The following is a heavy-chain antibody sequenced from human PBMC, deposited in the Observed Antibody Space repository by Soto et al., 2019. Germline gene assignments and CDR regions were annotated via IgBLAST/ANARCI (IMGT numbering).Heavy chain of an antibody. V-gene: IGHV3-30*18. Sequence: QVQLVESGGGVVQPGRSLRLSCAGSGFDFNNYGIQWVRQAPGKGLEWVAVVSHDGTAKIYADPVKGRFTISRDGSENMVYLQVDSLRVEDTAVYYCAKEYSSVWSHWYFDLWGRGTLVPVSS. J-gene: IGHJ2*01. CDR3: AKEYSSVWSHWYFDL. D-gene: IGHD6-19*01. CDR1: GFDFNNYG. CDR2: VSHDGTAK.